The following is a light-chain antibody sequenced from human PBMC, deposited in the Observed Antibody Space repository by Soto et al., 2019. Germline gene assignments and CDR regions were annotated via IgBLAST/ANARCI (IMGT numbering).Light chain of an antibody. J-gene: IGKJ2*01. CDR2: DAS. CDR3: QQYNSYSYT. CDR1: QSISSW. V-gene: IGKV1-5*01. Sequence: DIQMTQSPSTLSASVGDRVTITCRASQSISSWLAWYQQKPGKAPKLLIYDASSLESGVPSRVSGRGSGTEFTLTISSLQPDDFATYYCQQYNSYSYTFGQGTKLEIK.